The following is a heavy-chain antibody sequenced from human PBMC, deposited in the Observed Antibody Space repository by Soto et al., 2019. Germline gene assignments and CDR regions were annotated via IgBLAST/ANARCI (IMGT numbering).Heavy chain of an antibody. CDR2: ISAYNGNT. V-gene: IGHV1-18*01. CDR1: GYTFTSYG. Sequence: QVQLVQSGAEVKKPGASVKVSCKASGYTFTSYGISWVRQAPGQGLEWMGWISAYNGNTNYAQKLQGRVTMTTDTSTSTDYMELRSMRSDDTAVYYCARMAVLEVRPGYFDYWGQRTLVTVSS. J-gene: IGHJ4*02. CDR3: ARMAVLEVRPGYFDY. D-gene: IGHD6-6*01.